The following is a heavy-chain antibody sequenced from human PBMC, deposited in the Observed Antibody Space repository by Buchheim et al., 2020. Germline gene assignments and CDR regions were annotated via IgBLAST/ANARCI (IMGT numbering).Heavy chain of an antibody. D-gene: IGHD3-10*01. CDR3: ARGTPRYYFDF. Sequence: QVQLQESGPGLVKPSQTLSLTCTVSGDSMERGGFYWNWIRQHPGMGLEFIGYMYNSGSTYSNPSLRSRVTISADPSKNQVSLKLSSVTAADTAVYFCARGTPRYYFDFWGQGTL. V-gene: IGHV4-31*03. J-gene: IGHJ4*02. CDR2: MYNSGST. CDR1: GDSMERGGFY.